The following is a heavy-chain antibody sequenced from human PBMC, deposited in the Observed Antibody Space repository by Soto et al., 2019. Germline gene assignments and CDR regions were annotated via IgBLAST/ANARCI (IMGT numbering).Heavy chain of an antibody. Sequence: QVQLVQSGAEVKKPGSSARVSCKASGGTFSRYSINWVRQAPGQGLEWMGGVIPLFDTSNYAQTFQGRVTITADKSTNPAYMELSSLRSEDTAVYDCARDYGGNAGWCAPWGQGTLVTVSS. CDR3: ARDYGGNAGWCAP. V-gene: IGHV1-69*06. D-gene: IGHD4-17*01. CDR2: VIPLFDTS. CDR1: GGTFSRYS. J-gene: IGHJ5*02.